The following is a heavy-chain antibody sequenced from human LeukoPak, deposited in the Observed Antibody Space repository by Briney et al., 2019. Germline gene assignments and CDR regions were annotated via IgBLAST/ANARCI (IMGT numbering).Heavy chain of an antibody. J-gene: IGHJ4*02. CDR3: AKGESSGWYPNFDY. CDR1: GGSFSGYY. CDR2: INHSGST. Sequence: SETLSLTCAVYGGSFSGYYWSWIRQPPGKGLEWIGEINHSGSTNYNPSLKSRVTISVDTSKNQFSLKLSSVTAADTAVYYCAKGESSGWYPNFDYWGQGTLVTVSS. V-gene: IGHV4-34*01. D-gene: IGHD6-19*01.